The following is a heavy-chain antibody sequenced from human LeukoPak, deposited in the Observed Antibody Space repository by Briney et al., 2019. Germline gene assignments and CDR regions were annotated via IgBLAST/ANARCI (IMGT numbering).Heavy chain of an antibody. CDR2: IYYSGST. D-gene: IGHD3-22*01. CDR3: ARCTYYYDSSGYQYYFDY. Sequence: SETLSLTCTVSGGSISSGGYSWSWIRQHPGKGLEWIGYIYYSGSTYYNPSLKSRVTISVDTSKNQFSLKLSSVTAADTAVYYCARCTYYYDSSGYQYYFDYWGQGTLVTVSS. J-gene: IGHJ4*02. CDR1: GGSISSGGYS. V-gene: IGHV4-31*03.